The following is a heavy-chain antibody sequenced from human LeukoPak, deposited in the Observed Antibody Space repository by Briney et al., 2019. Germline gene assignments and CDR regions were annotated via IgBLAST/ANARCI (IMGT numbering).Heavy chain of an antibody. Sequence: SETLSLTCTVSGGSISSYYWSWIRQPPGKGLEWIGYIYYSGSTNYNPSLKSRVTISVDTSKNQFSLKLNSVTAADTAVYYCARAPHYYDSSGSIGPGAFDIWGQGTMVTVSS. CDR1: GGSISSYY. J-gene: IGHJ3*02. V-gene: IGHV4-59*01. CDR2: IYYSGST. D-gene: IGHD3-22*01. CDR3: ARAPHYYDSSGSIGPGAFDI.